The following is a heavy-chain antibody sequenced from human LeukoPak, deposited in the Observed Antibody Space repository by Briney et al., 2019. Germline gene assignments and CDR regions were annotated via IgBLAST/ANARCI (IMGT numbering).Heavy chain of an antibody. V-gene: IGHV1-2*02. Sequence: ASVKVSCKASGYTFTVYYIHWVRQAPGQGLEWMGWINPNSGGTNYAQKFQGRVTMTRDTSISTAYMELRSLRSDDTAVYYCARAVVAALFDYWGQGTLVTVSS. CDR2: INPNSGGT. CDR3: ARAVVAALFDY. D-gene: IGHD2-15*01. J-gene: IGHJ4*02. CDR1: GYTFTVYY.